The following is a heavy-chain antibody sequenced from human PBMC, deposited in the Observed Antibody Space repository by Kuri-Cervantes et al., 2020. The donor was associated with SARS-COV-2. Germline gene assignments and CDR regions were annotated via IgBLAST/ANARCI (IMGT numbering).Heavy chain of an antibody. CDR2: ISGYNDHT. V-gene: IGHV1-18*01. J-gene: IGHJ4*02. D-gene: IGHD4-17*01. Sequence: ASVKVSCKASGYTFTNYGINWVRQAPGQGLEWMGWISGYNDHTNYAQNLQGRVTMTTDTSTSTAYMELRSLRSDDTAVYYCAREPPDYGSPFDFDYWGQGTLVTVSS. CDR3: AREPPDYGSPFDFDY. CDR1: GYTFTNYG.